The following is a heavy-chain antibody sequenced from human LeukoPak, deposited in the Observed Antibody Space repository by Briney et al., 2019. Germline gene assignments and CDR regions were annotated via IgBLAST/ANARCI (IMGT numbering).Heavy chain of an antibody. Sequence: GESLRLSCAASGFTFSSYAMHWVRQAPGKGLEWVAVISYDGSNKYYADSVKGRFTISRDNSKNTLYLQMNSLRAEDTAVYYCARPLEYYDILAAPPAGWGQGTLVTVSS. V-gene: IGHV3-30-3*01. J-gene: IGHJ4*02. CDR1: GFTFSSYA. CDR2: ISYDGSNK. CDR3: ARPLEYYDILAAPPAG. D-gene: IGHD3-9*01.